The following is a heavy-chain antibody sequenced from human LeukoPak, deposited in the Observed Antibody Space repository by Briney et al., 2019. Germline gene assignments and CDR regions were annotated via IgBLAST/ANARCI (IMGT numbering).Heavy chain of an antibody. CDR2: ISWNSGSI. CDR3: AKGKEQLVSWLDP. Sequence: GRSLRLSCAASGFTFDGYAMHWVRQAPGKGLEWVSGISWNSGSIGYADSVKGRFTISRDNAKNSLYLQMNSLRAEDTALYYCAKGKEQLVSWLDPWGQGTLVTVSS. CDR1: GFTFDGYA. V-gene: IGHV3-9*01. J-gene: IGHJ5*02. D-gene: IGHD6-6*01.